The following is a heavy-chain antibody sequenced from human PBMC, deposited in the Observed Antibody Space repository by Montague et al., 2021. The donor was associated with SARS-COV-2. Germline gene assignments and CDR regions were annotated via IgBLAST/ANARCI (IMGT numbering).Heavy chain of an antibody. J-gene: IGHJ6*02. CDR1: GFTFDDYA. D-gene: IGHD6-19*01. V-gene: IGHV3-9*01. CDR2: ISWNSSSI. CDR3: ARDMGGAVAVPPHYYYYGMDV. Sequence: FRRLSFAASGFTFDDYAMHWFRQAPGKGLEWVSGISWNSSSIGYADSVKGRFTISRDNAKNSLYLQMNSLRAEDTALYYCARDMGGAVAVPPHYYYYGMDVWGQGTTVTVSS.